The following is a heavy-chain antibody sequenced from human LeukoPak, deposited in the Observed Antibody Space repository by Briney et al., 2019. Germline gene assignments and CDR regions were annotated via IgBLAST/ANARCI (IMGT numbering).Heavy chain of an antibody. D-gene: IGHD3-3*01. V-gene: IGHV4-59*08. CDR3: ARHFYDFWSGYLYNFDY. CDR1: GGSISSYY. CDR2: IYYSGST. Sequence: SETLSLTCTVSGGSISSYYWSWIRQPPGKGLEWIGYIYYSGSTNYNPSLKSRVTISVDTSKNQFSLKLSSVTAADTAVYYCARHFYDFWSGYLYNFDYWGQGTLVTVSS. J-gene: IGHJ4*02.